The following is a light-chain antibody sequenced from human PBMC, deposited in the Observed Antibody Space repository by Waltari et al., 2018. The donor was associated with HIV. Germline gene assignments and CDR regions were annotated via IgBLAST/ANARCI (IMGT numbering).Light chain of an antibody. V-gene: IGLV1-47*01. J-gene: IGLJ1*01. CDR2: TNK. CDR3: AAWNDRLSGYV. Sequence: QSVLTQPPSASGTPGQRVTISCSGSSSNIGRNYVYWYQQLPGTAPKLLIYTNKHRPSGGPDRFSVSKSGTAASLAISGLRSEDEADYYCAAWNDRLSGYVFGTGTKVTV. CDR1: SSNIGRNY.